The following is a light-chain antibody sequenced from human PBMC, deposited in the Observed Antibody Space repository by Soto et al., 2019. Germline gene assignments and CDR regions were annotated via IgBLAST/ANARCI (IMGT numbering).Light chain of an antibody. CDR2: GAS. CDR1: QNVSTW. Sequence: DIQITQSPSSVSASVGDRVTVTCLASQNVSTWLTWYQQTPGKAPNLLIYGASTLQRGVPSRFSGSGSGTEFTLTISSLQPEDFAIYFCQQGSRFPFTFGPGTRVDFK. J-gene: IGKJ3*01. V-gene: IGKV1-12*01. CDR3: QQGSRFPFT.